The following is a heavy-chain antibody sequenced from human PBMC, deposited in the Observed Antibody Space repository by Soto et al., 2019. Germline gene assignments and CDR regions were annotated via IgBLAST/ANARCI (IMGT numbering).Heavy chain of an antibody. CDR1: GYTFNSYY. J-gene: IGHJ4*02. D-gene: IGHD3-16*01. V-gene: IGHV1-2*02. CDR3: VRVGLNMNYDFDF. CDR2: INPNSDVT. Sequence: QVQLVQSGAEVKKPGASVKVSCKASGYTFNSYYIHWVRQAPGQGLEWMGWINPNSDVTGYAQSFQGRVTMTRDMSMNTAYMDLTRLRSDDTAVYYCVRVGLNMNYDFDFWGQGTLITVSS.